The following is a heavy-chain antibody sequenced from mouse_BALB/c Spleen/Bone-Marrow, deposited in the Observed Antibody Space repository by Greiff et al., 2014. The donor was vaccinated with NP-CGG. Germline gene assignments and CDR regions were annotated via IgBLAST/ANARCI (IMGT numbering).Heavy chain of an antibody. CDR2: IYPGDGDT. Sequence: QVQLQQSGPELVKPGASVKISCKASGYAFSTSWMNWVKQRPGQGLEWIGRIYPGDGDTNYNGKFKGKATLTADKSSSTAYMQLSSLTSVDSAVYFCARSDGYRAMDYWGQGTSVIVSS. CDR3: ARSDGYRAMDY. J-gene: IGHJ4*01. CDR1: GYAFSTSW. D-gene: IGHD2-3*01. V-gene: IGHV1-82*01.